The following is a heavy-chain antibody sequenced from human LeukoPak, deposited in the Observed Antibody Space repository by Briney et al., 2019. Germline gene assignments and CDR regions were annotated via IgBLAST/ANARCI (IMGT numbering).Heavy chain of an antibody. CDR2: IYYSGST. J-gene: IGHJ4*02. Sequence: SETLSLTCTVSGGSISSSSYYWGWIRQPPGTGLEWIGSIYYSGSTYYNPSLKSRVTISVDTSKNQFSLKLSSVTAADTAVYYCARRGDTAMVLFDYWGQGTLVTVSS. D-gene: IGHD5-18*01. CDR1: GGSISSSSYY. CDR3: ARRGDTAMVLFDY. V-gene: IGHV4-39*01.